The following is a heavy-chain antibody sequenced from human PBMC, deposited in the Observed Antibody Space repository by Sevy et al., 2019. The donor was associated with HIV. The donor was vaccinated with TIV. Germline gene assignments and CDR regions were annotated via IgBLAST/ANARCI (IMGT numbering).Heavy chain of an antibody. V-gene: IGHV3-30*18. Sequence: GGCLRLSCAASGFTFSSYGMHWVRQAPGKGLEWAAVISYDGSNKYYADPVKGRFTISRDNSKNTLYLQMNSLRDEDTAVYYGAKEDYYDSSGNYEGYAFDIWGQGTMVTVSS. D-gene: IGHD3-22*01. CDR2: ISYDGSNK. J-gene: IGHJ3*02. CDR3: AKEDYYDSSGNYEGYAFDI. CDR1: GFTFSSYG.